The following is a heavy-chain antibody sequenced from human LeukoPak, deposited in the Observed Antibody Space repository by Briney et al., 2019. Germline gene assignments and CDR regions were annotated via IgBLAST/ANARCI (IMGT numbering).Heavy chain of an antibody. CDR3: AKCPLNPYCSSTSCYCYVDY. V-gene: IGHV3-23*01. D-gene: IGHD2-2*01. J-gene: IGHJ4*02. Sequence: GGSLRLSCAASGFTFSSYAMSWVRQAPGKGLEWVSAISGSGGSTYYADSVKGRFAISRDNSKNTLYLQTNSLRAEDTAVYYCAKCPLNPYCSSTSCYCYVDYWGQGTLVTVSS. CDR2: ISGSGGST. CDR1: GFTFSSYA.